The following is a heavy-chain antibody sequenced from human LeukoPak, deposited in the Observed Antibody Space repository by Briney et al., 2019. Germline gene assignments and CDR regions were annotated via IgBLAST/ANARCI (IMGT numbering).Heavy chain of an antibody. CDR2: ISSSGSTK. CDR1: GFSFSSYE. Sequence: PGGSLRLSCAASGFSFSSYEINWVRQAPGKGLEWVSYISSSGSTKYYADSVKGRFTMSRDNANNSLYLQMNSLRAEDTAVYYCARDVGFGGYSRGIFDYWGQRTLVTVSS. D-gene: IGHD3-10*01. CDR3: ARDVGFGGYSRGIFDY. J-gene: IGHJ4*02. V-gene: IGHV3-48*03.